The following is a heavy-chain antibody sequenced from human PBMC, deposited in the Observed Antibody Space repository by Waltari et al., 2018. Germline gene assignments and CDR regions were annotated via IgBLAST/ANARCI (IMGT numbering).Heavy chain of an antibody. CDR3: ARSAFWTFDY. CDR2: VKQDGGEQ. J-gene: IGHJ4*02. D-gene: IGHD3-3*01. Sequence: EVQLVESGGGLVQPGGSLRLYCEASGFIFSANWMAWVRRAPGTGLEWVAGVKQDGGEQYYVDSVKGRFTISRDNAKNSLYLQMNGLRAEDTAVYYCARSAFWTFDYWGQGTLVTVSS. CDR1: GFIFSANW. V-gene: IGHV3-7*01.